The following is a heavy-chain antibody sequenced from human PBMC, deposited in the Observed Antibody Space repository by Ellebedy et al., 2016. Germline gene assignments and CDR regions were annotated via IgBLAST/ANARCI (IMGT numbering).Heavy chain of an antibody. J-gene: IGHJ6*04. CDR2: IKEDGAEE. CDR1: GFTFSRYW. V-gene: IGHV3-7*03. Sequence: GGSLRLXXPDSGFTFSRYWMSWVRQSPGKGLEWVATIKEDGAEEYYLDSVKGRFTISRDNARNSLFLQMDSLGADDTAVYYCARDTGSDDFWSGSYYYYRMDVWGNGATVTVSS. CDR3: ARDTGSDDFWSGSYYYYRMDV. D-gene: IGHD3-3*01.